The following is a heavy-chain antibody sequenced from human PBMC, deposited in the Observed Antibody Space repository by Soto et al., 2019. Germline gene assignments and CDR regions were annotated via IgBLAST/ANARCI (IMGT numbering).Heavy chain of an antibody. D-gene: IGHD4-17*01. CDR3: AKGGATVTTD. CDR1: GFTFSSYA. V-gene: IGHV3-23*01. CDR2: ISSGGTT. Sequence: EVQLLESGGALVQPGGSLRLSCAASGFTFSSYAMSGVRQASGKGLEWVSSISSGGTTYYADSVKGRLTISRDDSENTLYLQITTLRAEDTAVYYCAKGGATVTTDWGQGTLVTVSS. J-gene: IGHJ4*02.